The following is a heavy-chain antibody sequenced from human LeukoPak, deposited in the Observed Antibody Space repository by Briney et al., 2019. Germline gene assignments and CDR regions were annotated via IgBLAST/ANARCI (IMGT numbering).Heavy chain of an antibody. Sequence: GGSLRLSCTASGFSVSHNYMNWVRQAPGKGLEWVALIYSGGNTHYADSEKGRFTISRDNSKNTLYLQMSSLRVEDTAVYYCTRDTPGIAASVSGGWGQGTLVTVSS. V-gene: IGHV3-53*01. CDR2: IYSGGNT. D-gene: IGHD6-13*01. J-gene: IGHJ4*02. CDR1: GFSVSHNY. CDR3: TRDTPGIAASVSGG.